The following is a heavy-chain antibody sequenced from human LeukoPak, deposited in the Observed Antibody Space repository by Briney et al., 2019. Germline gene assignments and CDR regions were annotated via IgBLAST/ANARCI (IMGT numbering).Heavy chain of an antibody. Sequence: GGSLRLSCAASGFTFSSYAMSWVRQAPGKGLEWVSAISGSGGSTYYADSVKGRFTISRDNSKNTLYLQMNRLRSDDTAVYYCARSSSVTTDWSGWRDYYFDYWGQGTLVTVSS. CDR1: GFTFSSYA. D-gene: IGHD4-17*01. V-gene: IGHV3-23*01. J-gene: IGHJ4*02. CDR2: ISGSGGST. CDR3: ARSSSVTTDWSGWRDYYFDY.